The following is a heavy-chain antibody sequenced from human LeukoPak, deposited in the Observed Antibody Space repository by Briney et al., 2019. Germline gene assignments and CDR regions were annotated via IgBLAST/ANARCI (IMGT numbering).Heavy chain of an antibody. Sequence: SETLSLTCTVSGGSISSSSYYWGWIRQPPGKGLEWIGSIYYSGSTYYNPSLKSRVTISVDTSKNQLSLKLSSVTAADTAVYYCARTYGSSGLGYFDLWGRGTLVTVSS. CDR1: GGSISSSSYY. CDR3: ARTYGSSGLGYFDL. CDR2: IYYSGST. V-gene: IGHV4-39*07. D-gene: IGHD6-13*01. J-gene: IGHJ2*01.